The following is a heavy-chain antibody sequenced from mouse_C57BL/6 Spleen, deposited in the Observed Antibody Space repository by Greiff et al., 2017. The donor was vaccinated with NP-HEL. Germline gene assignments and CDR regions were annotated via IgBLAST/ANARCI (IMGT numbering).Heavy chain of an antibody. CDR2: IDPETGGT. V-gene: IGHV1-15*01. J-gene: IGHJ3*01. D-gene: IGHD2-4*01. CDR1: GYTFTDYE. CDR3: TRGVYYDYVAWFAY. Sequence: QVQLQQSGAELVRPGASVTLSCKASGYTFTDYEMHWVKQTPVHGLEWIGAIDPETGGTAYNQKFKGKAILTADKSSSTAYMELRSLTSEDSAVYYCTRGVYYDYVAWFAYWGQGTLVTVSA.